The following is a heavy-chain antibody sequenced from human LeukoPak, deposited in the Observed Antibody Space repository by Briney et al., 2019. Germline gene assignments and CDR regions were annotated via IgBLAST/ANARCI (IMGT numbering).Heavy chain of an antibody. CDR1: GFTFSGYY. J-gene: IGHJ4*02. Sequence: PGGSLRLSCAASGFTFSGYYMSWIRQAPGKGLEWVSYISSSGSTIYYADSVKGRFTISRDNAKNSLYLQMNSLRAEATAVYYCARDSWGSSSPAGYWGQGTLVTVSS. CDR2: ISSSGSTI. V-gene: IGHV3-11*01. CDR3: ARDSWGSSSPAGY. D-gene: IGHD6-13*01.